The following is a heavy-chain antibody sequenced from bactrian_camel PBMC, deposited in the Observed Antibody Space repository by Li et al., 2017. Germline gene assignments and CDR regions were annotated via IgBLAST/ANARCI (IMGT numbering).Heavy chain of an antibody. CDR1: GAPFDDGD. V-gene: IGHV3S63*01. Sequence: HVQLVESGGGSVQAGGSLKLSCTTSGAPFDDGDMGWFRQAQGKEREGVAAIDVSGRATYADSVKGRFAASRDNAANTLYLQMNNLQPEDTAMYYCAADWRFWEWCTLVRNEYNVWGQGTQVTVSS. CDR2: IDVSGRA. CDR3: AADWRFWEWCTLVRNEYNV. J-gene: IGHJ4*01. D-gene: IGHD1*01.